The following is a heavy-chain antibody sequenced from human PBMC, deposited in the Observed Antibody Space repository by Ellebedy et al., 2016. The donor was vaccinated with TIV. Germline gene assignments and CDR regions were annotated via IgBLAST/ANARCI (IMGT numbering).Heavy chain of an antibody. CDR1: GFTFSAFG. Sequence: GESLKISCAASGFTFSAFGMHWVRPAPGKGLEWVAFIRNDCSNEYYADSVKGRLTISRDYSKNTLYLQMNNLRLEDSAVYYCAKDSNWGALDHWGQGTLVTVSS. D-gene: IGHD7-27*01. V-gene: IGHV3-30*02. CDR2: IRNDCSNE. J-gene: IGHJ4*02. CDR3: AKDSNWGALDH.